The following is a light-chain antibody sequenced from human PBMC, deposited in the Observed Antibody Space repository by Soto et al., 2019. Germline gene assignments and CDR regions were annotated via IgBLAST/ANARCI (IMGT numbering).Light chain of an antibody. CDR3: QVYGASGLT. V-gene: IGKV3-20*01. CDR2: GAS. J-gene: IGKJ4*01. Sequence: EIVLTQSPGTLSLSPGETATLSCRASQSVSSSFLAWYQHKGGQSPRLLIYGASSRATGIPDRFSGSGSGTDFTLTISRLEPEDFAVFYCQVYGASGLTFGGGNKVEIK. CDR1: QSVSSSF.